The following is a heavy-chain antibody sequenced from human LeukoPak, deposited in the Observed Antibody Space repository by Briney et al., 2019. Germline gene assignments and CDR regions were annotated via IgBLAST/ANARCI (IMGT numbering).Heavy chain of an antibody. Sequence: SVKVSCKASGGTFSSYAISWVRQAPGQGLEWMGRIIPILGIANYAQKFQGRVTITADKSTSTAYMELSSLRSEDTAVYYCARGGDILTGGNYDYWGQGTLSPSPQ. CDR2: IIPILGIA. V-gene: IGHV1-69*04. D-gene: IGHD3-9*01. CDR1: GGTFSSYA. J-gene: IGHJ4*02. CDR3: ARGGDILTGGNYDY.